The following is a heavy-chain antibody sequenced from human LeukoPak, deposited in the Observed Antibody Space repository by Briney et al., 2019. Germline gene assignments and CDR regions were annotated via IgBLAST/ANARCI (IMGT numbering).Heavy chain of an antibody. CDR2: IYYSGST. J-gene: IGHJ4*02. Sequence: SETLSLTCTVSGGSISSSSYYWGWIRQPPGKGLEWIGSIYYSGSTYYNPSLKSRVTISVDTPKNQFSLKLSSVTAADTAVYYCASLQYQLLVYYWGQGTLVTVSS. CDR3: ASLQYQLLVYY. V-gene: IGHV4-39*01. CDR1: GGSISSSSYY. D-gene: IGHD2-2*01.